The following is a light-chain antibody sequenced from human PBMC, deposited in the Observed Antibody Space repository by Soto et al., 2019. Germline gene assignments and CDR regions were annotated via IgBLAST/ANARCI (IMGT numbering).Light chain of an antibody. J-gene: IGKJ1*01. CDR3: QKYNSAPQT. V-gene: IGKV1-27*01. Sequence: DVQMTQSPSSLSASVGDRVTITCRASQGIIDYLAWYQHKPGKAPELLIYAASTLHSGVPSRFSGCVYVTDFTVTISSLQPEDVATYYCQKYNSAPQTFGPGTKVEIK. CDR2: AAS. CDR1: QGIIDY.